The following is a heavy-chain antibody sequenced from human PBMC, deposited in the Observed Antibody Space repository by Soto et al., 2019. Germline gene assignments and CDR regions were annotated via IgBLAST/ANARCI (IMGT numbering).Heavy chain of an antibody. CDR2: IYPGDSDT. CDR1: GYSFTSYW. J-gene: IGHJ6*02. D-gene: IGHD3-22*01. V-gene: IGHV5-51*01. CDR3: ARHLSDSSGYYYYYYGMDV. Sequence: GESLKISCKCSGYSFTSYWIRWVRQMPGKVLEWMGIIYPGDSDTRYSPSFQGQVTISADKSISTAYLQWSSLKASDTAMYYCARHLSDSSGYYYYYYGMDVWGQGTTVTVSS.